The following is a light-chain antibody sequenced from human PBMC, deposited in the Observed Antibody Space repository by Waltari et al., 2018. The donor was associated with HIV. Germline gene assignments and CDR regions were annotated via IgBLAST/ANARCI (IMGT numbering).Light chain of an antibody. J-gene: IGLJ2*01. CDR3: CSYADTYFVL. Sequence: QSALTQPRSVSGSPGQSVTIPCTVSSSDVGGYNYVSWYQHHPNKGHKLLIYDVNKRPSGVPDRFSGSKSGNTASLTISGLQAEDEADYYCCSYADTYFVLFGGRTKLTVL. CDR2: DVN. V-gene: IGLV2-11*01. CDR1: SSDVGGYNY.